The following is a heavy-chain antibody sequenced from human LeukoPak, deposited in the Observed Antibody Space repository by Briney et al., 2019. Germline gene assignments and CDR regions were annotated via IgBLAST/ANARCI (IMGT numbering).Heavy chain of an antibody. CDR1: GGSISTYY. CDR2: IYTTGGT. V-gene: IGHV4-4*07. D-gene: IGHD6-6*01. Sequence: SETLSLSCSVSGGSISTYYWSWIRQPAGKGLEWIGRIYTTGGTNYNPSLKSRVTMSVDTSKNQFSLKLSSVTAADTAVYYCARDDGIAARQFDYWGQGTLVTVSS. CDR3: ARDDGIAARQFDY. J-gene: IGHJ4*02.